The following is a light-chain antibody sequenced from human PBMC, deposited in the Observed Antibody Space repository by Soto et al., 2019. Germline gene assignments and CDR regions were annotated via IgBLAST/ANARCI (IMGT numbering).Light chain of an antibody. V-gene: IGLV2-14*03. CDR2: DVS. CDR3: SSYTSSNSYV. Sequence: QSALTQPASVSGSPGQSIAISCTGSSSDVGGYKYVSWYQQHPGKAPKLMIYDVSNRPSGVSDHFSGSKSGNTASLTISGLQSEDEADYYCSSYTSSNSYVFGTGTKLTVL. CDR1: SSDVGGYKY. J-gene: IGLJ1*01.